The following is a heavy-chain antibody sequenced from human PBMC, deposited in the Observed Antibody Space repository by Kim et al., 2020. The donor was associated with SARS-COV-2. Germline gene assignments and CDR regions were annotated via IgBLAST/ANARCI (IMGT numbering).Heavy chain of an antibody. D-gene: IGHD2-2*01. CDR1: GYTLTELS. CDR2: FDPEDGET. J-gene: IGHJ5*02. Sequence: ASVKVSCKVSGYTLTELSMHWVRQAPGKGLEWMGGFDPEDGETIYAQKFQGRVTMTEDTSTDTAYMELSSLRSEDTAVYYCATDWGADCSSTSCPPGNWFDPWGQGTLVTVSS. CDR3: ATDWGADCSSTSCPPGNWFDP. V-gene: IGHV1-24*01.